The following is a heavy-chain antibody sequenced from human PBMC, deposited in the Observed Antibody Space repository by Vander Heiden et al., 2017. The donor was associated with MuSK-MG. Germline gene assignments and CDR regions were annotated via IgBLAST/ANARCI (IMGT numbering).Heavy chain of an antibody. CDR1: GFPLSNYD. CDR3: VKENDDYYFAY. CDR2: ITATVRAT. D-gene: IGHD4-17*01. J-gene: IGHJ4*02. V-gene: IGHV3-23*01. Sequence: EVQSLESRGGLVQPGGSLRLPCVASGFPLSNYDMTWVRHAPGKGLEWVSSITATVRATYYTASVKGRFTVSRDNSRNTLVLQMNYLRVEDTAVYYWVKENDDYYFAYWGQGTLVTVSS.